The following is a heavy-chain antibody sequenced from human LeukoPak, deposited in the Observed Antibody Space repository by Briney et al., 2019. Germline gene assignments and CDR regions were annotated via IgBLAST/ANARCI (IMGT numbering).Heavy chain of an antibody. Sequence: GGSLRLSCAASGFTFSNYAMSWVRQAPGKGLEWVSAIGTGSSSTYYADSVKGRFTISRDNSKNTVYLQMTSLRAEDTALYYCAKRTYCGSDCYFDFWGQGTLVTVSS. CDR3: AKRTYCGSDCYFDF. CDR2: IGTGSSST. CDR1: GFTFSNYA. J-gene: IGHJ4*02. V-gene: IGHV3-23*01. D-gene: IGHD2-21*02.